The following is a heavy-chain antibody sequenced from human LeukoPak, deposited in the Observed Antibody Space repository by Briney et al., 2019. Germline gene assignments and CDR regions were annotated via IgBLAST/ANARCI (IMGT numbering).Heavy chain of an antibody. V-gene: IGHV3-23*01. Sequence: GGSLRLSCAASGFTFSSYAMSWVRQAPGKGLEWVSAISGSGGSTYYADSVKGRFTISRDNSKNTLYLQMNSLRAENTAVYYCAKDNIVGATTNVDYWGQGTLVTVSS. CDR2: ISGSGGST. CDR3: AKDNIVGATTNVDY. CDR1: GFTFSSYA. D-gene: IGHD1-26*01. J-gene: IGHJ4*02.